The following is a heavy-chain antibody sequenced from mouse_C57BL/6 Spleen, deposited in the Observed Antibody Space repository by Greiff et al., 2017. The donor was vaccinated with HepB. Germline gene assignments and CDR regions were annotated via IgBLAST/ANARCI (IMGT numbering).Heavy chain of an antibody. Sequence: QVQLKESGPELVKPGASVKISCKASGYAFSSSWMNWVKQRPGKGLEWIGRIYPGDGDTNYNGKFKGKTTLTADKSSSTAYMQLSSLTSEDSAVYFCARSNYVDYWGQGTTLTVSS. J-gene: IGHJ2*01. V-gene: IGHV1-82*01. CDR2: IYPGDGDT. CDR1: GYAFSSSW. CDR3: ARSNYVDY.